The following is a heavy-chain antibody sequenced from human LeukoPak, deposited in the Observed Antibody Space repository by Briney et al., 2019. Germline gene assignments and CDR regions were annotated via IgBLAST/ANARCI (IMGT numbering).Heavy chain of an antibody. CDR2: IISSSSYI. J-gene: IGHJ4*02. V-gene: IGHV3-21*01. Sequence: GGSLRLSCAASGFTFSSYSMSWVRQAPGKGLEWVSSIISSSSYIYYADSVKSRFTISRDNSKNTLYLQMNSLRAEDTAVYYCAKERGTDIAAAGLTDYCGQGTLVTVSS. CDR3: AKERGTDIAAAGLTDY. CDR1: GFTFSSYS. D-gene: IGHD6-13*01.